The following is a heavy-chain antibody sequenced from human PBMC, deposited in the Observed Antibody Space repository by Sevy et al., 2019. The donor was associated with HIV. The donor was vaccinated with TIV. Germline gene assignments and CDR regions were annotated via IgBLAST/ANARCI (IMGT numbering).Heavy chain of an antibody. CDR1: GYTFTSYG. J-gene: IGHJ6*02. D-gene: IGHD2-21*01. V-gene: IGHV1-18*01. CDR2: ISAYNGNT. Sequence: ASVKVSCKASGYTFTSYGISWVRQAPGQGLEWMGWISAYNGNTNYAQKLQGRVTMTTDTSTSTAYMELRSLRSDDTAVYYCVRDNKSGSGVEVDYYYGMDVWGQGTTVTVSS. CDR3: VRDNKSGSGVEVDYYYGMDV.